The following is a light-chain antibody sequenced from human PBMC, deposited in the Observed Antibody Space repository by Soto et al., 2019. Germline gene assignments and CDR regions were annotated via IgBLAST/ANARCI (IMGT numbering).Light chain of an antibody. CDR2: GAS. CDR1: QSVSSTY. V-gene: IGKV3-20*01. Sequence: EIVLTQSPGTLSLSPGERATLSCRASQSVSSTYFAWYQQKPGQAPRLLIYGASSRATGIPDRFSGRGSGTDFTLTISRLEPEDFAVYYCQQYGSSPFTFGPGTKVDIK. J-gene: IGKJ3*01. CDR3: QQYGSSPFT.